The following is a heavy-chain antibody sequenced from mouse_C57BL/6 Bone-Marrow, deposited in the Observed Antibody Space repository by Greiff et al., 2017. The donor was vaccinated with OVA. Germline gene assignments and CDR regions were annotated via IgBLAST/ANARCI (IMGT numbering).Heavy chain of an antibody. D-gene: IGHD1-1*01. CDR1: GYTFTDYN. CDR3: AKGYYYSYFDY. V-gene: IGHV1-39*01. CDR2: INPNYGTT. Sequence: EVQLQQSGPELVKPGASVKMSCKASGYTFTDYNMHWVKQSHGKSLEWIGVINPNYGTTSYNQKFKGKATLTVDQSSSTAYMQLNSLTSEDSAFYYCAKGYYYSYFDYWGQGTTLTVSS. J-gene: IGHJ2*01.